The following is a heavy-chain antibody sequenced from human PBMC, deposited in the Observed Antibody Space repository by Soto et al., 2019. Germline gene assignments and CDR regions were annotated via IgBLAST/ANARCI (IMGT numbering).Heavy chain of an antibody. D-gene: IGHD3-22*01. V-gene: IGHV1-18*04. Sequence: ASVKVSCKASGYTFTSYGISWVRQAPGQGLEWMGWISAYNGNTNYAQKLQGRVTMTTDTSTSTAYMELRSLRSDDTAVYYCARDLGYYDSSDNYYYYGMDVWGQGTTVTVSS. CDR2: ISAYNGNT. CDR3: ARDLGYYDSSDNYYYYGMDV. CDR1: GYTFTSYG. J-gene: IGHJ6*02.